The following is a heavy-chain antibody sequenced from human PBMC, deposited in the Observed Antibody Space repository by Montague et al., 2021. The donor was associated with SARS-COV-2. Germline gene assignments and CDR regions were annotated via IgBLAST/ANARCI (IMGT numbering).Heavy chain of an antibody. CDR1: GGSITNNIGY. CDR2: IYYTGNT. D-gene: IGHD3-22*01. CDR3: ARLKRYFDSSGSASAFDF. Sequence: SETLSLTCIVSGGSITNNIGYWAWIRQPPGKGLEWIGSIYYTGNTYYNPSLKSRVTISVVTSKNHFTLKLSSVTASETAVYYCARLKRYFDSSGSASAFDFWGQGTKVTVSS. V-gene: IGHV4-39*02. J-gene: IGHJ3*01.